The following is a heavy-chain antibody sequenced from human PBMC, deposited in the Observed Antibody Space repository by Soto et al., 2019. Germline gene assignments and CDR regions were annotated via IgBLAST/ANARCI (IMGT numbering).Heavy chain of an antibody. J-gene: IGHJ4*02. CDR1: GGSISSSSYY. Sequence: QLQLQESGPGLVKPSETLSLTCTVSGGSISSSSYYWGWIRQPPGKGLEWIGSIYYSGRTYYNPSLKSRVTISVDPSKNQVSLKLSSVTAADTAVYYCARHFFSLDIDYWGQGTLVTVSS. D-gene: IGHD3-3*01. V-gene: IGHV4-39*01. CDR2: IYYSGRT. CDR3: ARHFFSLDIDY.